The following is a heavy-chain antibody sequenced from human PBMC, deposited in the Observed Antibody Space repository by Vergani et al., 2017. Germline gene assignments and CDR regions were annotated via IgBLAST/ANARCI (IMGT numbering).Heavy chain of an antibody. CDR2: IYYSGTT. J-gene: IGHJ6*03. CDR3: ARQKDCYMDV. Sequence: QVQLQESGPGLVKASQTLSLTCSVSGAYVGSGGYYWTWVRQRPGMGLDWIGYIYYSGTTYYNPSLESRLTISLDTSENHLSLKLNAVTDADTAVYYCARQKDCYMDVWGKGGTVADS. V-gene: IGHV4-31*03. CDR1: GAYVGSGGYY.